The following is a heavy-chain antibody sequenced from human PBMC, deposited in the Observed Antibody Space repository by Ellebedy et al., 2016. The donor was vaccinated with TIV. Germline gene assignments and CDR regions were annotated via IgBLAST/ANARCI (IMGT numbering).Heavy chain of an antibody. CDR3: ARVSRDGYNVDY. V-gene: IGHV3-13*01. J-gene: IGHJ4*02. CDR1: GFTFSSYD. D-gene: IGHD5-24*01. CDR2: IGTAGDT. Sequence: GGSLRLXCAASGFTFSSYDMHWVRQATGKGLEWVSAIGTAGDTYYPGSVKGRFTISRENAKNSLYLQMNSLRAGDTAVYYCARVSRDGYNVDYWGQGTLVTVSS.